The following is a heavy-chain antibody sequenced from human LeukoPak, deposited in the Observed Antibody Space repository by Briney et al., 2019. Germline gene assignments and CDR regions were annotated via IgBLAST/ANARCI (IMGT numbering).Heavy chain of an antibody. CDR1: GDSVGSHH. CDR2: MSYSGSP. D-gene: IGHD2-21*01. CDR3: AKLAGLWWSAYYFDS. Sequence: SETLSLTCSVSGDSVGSHHWSWVRQTPEKGLECLAYMSYSGSPNYNPSLKSRVTISVDTSNNQFSPKLSSVTAADTALYYCAKLAGLWWSAYYFDSWGQGILVTVSS. J-gene: IGHJ4*02. V-gene: IGHV4-59*08.